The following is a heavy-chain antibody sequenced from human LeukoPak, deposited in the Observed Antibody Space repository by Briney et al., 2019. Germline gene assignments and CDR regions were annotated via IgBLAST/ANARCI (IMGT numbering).Heavy chain of an antibody. V-gene: IGHV1-69*05. CDR3: ARGRDYSSNYYYYYMDV. CDR1: GGTFSSYA. Sequence: SVKVSCKASGGTFSSYAISWVRQAPGQGLEWMGRIIPIFGTANYAQKFQGRVTITTDESTSTAYMELSSLRSEDTAVYYCARGRDYSSNYYYYYMDVWGKGTTVTVSS. D-gene: IGHD2-21*01. J-gene: IGHJ6*03. CDR2: IIPIFGTA.